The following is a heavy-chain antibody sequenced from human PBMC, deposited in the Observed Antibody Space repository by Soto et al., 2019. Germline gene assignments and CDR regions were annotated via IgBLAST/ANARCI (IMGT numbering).Heavy chain of an antibody. D-gene: IGHD3-10*01. J-gene: IGHJ4*02. CDR3: ARVGWFGELGY. V-gene: IGHV4-34*01. Sequence: SETLSLTCAVYRGSFSGDHWSWIRQRPGKGMEWIGEINHSGSTNYNPSLKSRVTISVGTSKNQFSLKLSSVTAADTAVYYCARVGWFGELGYWGQGPLVTVS. CDR2: INHSGST. CDR1: RGSFSGDH.